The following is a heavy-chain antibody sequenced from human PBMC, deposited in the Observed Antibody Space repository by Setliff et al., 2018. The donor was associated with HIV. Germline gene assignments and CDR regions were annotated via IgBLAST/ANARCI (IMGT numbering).Heavy chain of an antibody. D-gene: IGHD3-10*01. CDR3: SRSGVPPYYYYGMDV. Sequence: ASVKVSCKTSGYTFTTFGMSWVRQAPELGLEWMGWISGYNGNTDYAQKLQGRVTMTTDTSTTTAFMELRSLKADDTGIYYCSRSGVPPYYYYGMDVWGQGTTVTVSS. CDR1: GYTFTTFG. J-gene: IGHJ6*02. V-gene: IGHV1-18*01. CDR2: ISGYNGNT.